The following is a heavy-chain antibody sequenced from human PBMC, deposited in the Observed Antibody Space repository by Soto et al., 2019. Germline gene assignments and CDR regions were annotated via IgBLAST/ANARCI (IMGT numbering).Heavy chain of an antibody. CDR3: ARLTKTMVRGVITLGVDN. Sequence: SGPTLDNPTETLALTCTASEFSLSNAIMGVSWIRQPPGTALEWLAHIFSNDEKSYSTSLKSRLTISKETSKIQEVLTMTNMDPVDTATYYFARLTKTMVRGVITLGVDNLGQGTLVTVSS. J-gene: IGHJ4*01. CDR1: EFSLSNAIMG. CDR2: IFSNDEK. D-gene: IGHD3-10*01. V-gene: IGHV2-26*01.